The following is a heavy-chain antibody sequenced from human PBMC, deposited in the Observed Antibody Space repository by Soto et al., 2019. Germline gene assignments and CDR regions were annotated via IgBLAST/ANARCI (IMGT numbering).Heavy chain of an antibody. CDR3: ATGTTGTTDYYGMDV. D-gene: IGHD1-7*01. V-gene: IGHV1-46*01. J-gene: IGHJ6*02. CDR2: INPSGGST. CDR1: GYTFTSYY. Sequence: ASVKVSCKASGYTFTSYYMHWVRQAPGQGLEWMGIINPSGGSTSYAQKFQGRVTMTRDTSTSTVYMELSSLRSEDTAVYYCATGTTGTTDYYGMDVWGQGTTVTVSS.